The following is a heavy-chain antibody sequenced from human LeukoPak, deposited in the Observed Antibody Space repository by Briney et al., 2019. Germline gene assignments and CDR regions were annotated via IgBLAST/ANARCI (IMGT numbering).Heavy chain of an antibody. V-gene: IGHV4-4*07. Sequence: SETLSLTCTVSGGSISSYYWSWIRQPAGKGLEWIGRIYTSGSTNYNPSLKSRVTTSVDTSKNQFSLKLSSVTAADTAVYYCAAGYSYGLTFDYWGQGTLVTVSS. CDR1: GGSISSYY. D-gene: IGHD5-18*01. CDR3: AAGYSYGLTFDY. J-gene: IGHJ4*02. CDR2: IYTSGST.